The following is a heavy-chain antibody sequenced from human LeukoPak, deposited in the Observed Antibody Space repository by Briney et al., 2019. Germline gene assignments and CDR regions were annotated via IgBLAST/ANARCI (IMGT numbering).Heavy chain of an antibody. CDR2: IYYSGST. CDR3: ARMPITMIVARAFDI. V-gene: IGHV4-59*01. J-gene: IGHJ3*02. CDR1: GGSISSYY. Sequence: SETLSLTCTVSGGSISSYYWSWIRQPPRKGLEWIGYIYYSGSTNYNPSLKSRVTISVDTSKNQFSLKLSSVTAADTAVYYCARMPITMIVARAFDIWGQGTMVTVSS. D-gene: IGHD3-22*01.